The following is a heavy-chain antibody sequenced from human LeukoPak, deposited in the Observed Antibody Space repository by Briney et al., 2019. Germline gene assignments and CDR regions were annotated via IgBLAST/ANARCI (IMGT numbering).Heavy chain of an antibody. D-gene: IGHD3-10*01. CDR1: GYTFTGYY. V-gene: IGHV1-2*02. Sequence: ASVKVSCKASGYTFTGYYMHWVRQAPGQGLEWMGWINPNSGGTNYAQKFQGRVTMTRDTSISTAYMELSRLRSDDTAVYYCARGSRGSKRSYYMDVWGKGTTVTVSS. CDR3: ARGSRGSKRSYYMDV. J-gene: IGHJ6*03. CDR2: INPNSGGT.